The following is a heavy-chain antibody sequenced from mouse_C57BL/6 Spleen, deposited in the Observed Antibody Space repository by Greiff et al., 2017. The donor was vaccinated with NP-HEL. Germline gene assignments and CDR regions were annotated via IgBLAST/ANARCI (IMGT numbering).Heavy chain of an antibody. CDR2: IDPSDSYT. Sequence: QVQLQQPGAELVMPGASVKLSCKASGYTFTSYWMHWVKQRPGQGLEWIGEIDPSDSYTNYNQKFKGKSTLTVDKSSSTAYMQLSSLTSEDSAVYYCARLGVFGFAYWGQGTLVTVSA. D-gene: IGHD2-10*02. CDR1: GYTFTSYW. V-gene: IGHV1-69*01. J-gene: IGHJ3*01. CDR3: ARLGVFGFAY.